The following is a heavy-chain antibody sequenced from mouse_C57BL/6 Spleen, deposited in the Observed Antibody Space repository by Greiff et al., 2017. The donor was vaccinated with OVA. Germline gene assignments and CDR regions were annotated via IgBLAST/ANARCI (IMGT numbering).Heavy chain of an antibody. V-gene: IGHV1-55*01. CDR1: GYTFTSYW. D-gene: IGHD1-1*01. CDR3: ARKDYGSSSYYFDY. J-gene: IGHJ2*01. CDR2: IYPGSGST. Sequence: QVQLKQPGAELVKPGASVKMSCKASGYTFTSYWITWVKQRPGQGLEWIGDIYPGSGSTNYNEKFKSKATLTVDTSSSTAYMQLSSLTSEDSAVYYCARKDYGSSSYYFDYWGQGTTLTVSS.